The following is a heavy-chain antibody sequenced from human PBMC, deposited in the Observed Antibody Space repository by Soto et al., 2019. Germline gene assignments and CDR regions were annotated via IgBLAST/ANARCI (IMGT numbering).Heavy chain of an antibody. CDR3: TRSLDY. CDR1: GFPFSSSW. Sequence: GGSLRLSCAASGFPFSSSWMDWVRQAPGKGLEWVANINQDGSQTYYVDSVEGRFTVSRDNAKNSLYLQMNSLRVEDTAVYFCTRSLDYWGQGTLVTVSS. J-gene: IGHJ4*02. V-gene: IGHV3-7*01. CDR2: INQDGSQT.